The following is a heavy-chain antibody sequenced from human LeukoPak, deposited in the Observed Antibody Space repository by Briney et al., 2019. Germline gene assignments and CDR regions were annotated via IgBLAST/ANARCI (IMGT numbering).Heavy chain of an antibody. Sequence: GGSLRLSCAASGFTFSSYAMSWVRQAPGKGLEWVSLINGDGGSTYYADSVKGRFTISRDNSKNSLYLQMNSLRTEDTALYYCAKDYGDSGYESMVNYWGQGTLVTVSS. CDR3: AKDYGDSGYESMVNY. J-gene: IGHJ4*02. D-gene: IGHD5-12*01. CDR2: INGDGGST. CDR1: GFTFSSYA. V-gene: IGHV3-43*02.